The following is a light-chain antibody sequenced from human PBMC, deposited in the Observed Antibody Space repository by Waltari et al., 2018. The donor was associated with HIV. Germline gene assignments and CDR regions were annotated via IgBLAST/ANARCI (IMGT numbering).Light chain of an antibody. CDR2: ATS. J-gene: IGKJ2*01. CDR3: HQSYSTPYT. Sequence: DIRLTQSPSSLSASVGDRVTITCRASQRISSYLNWYQQRPGKAPNLLIYATSALQSGVPSRFSGSGSGTEFTLTISSLQPEDFATYYGHQSYSTPYTFGQGTKLEI. CDR1: QRISSY. V-gene: IGKV1-39*01.